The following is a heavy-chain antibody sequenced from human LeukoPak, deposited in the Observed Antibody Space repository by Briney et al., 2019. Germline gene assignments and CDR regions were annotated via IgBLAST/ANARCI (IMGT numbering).Heavy chain of an antibody. V-gene: IGHV1-69*04. CDR3: ARGDGGNFDY. CDR1: GGTFSSYA. Sequence: GASVKVSCKASGGTFSSYAISWVRQAPGQGLEWMGRIIPILGIANYAQKFQGRVTITADKSTSTAYMELSSLRSEGTAVYYCARGDGGNFDYWGQGTLVTVSS. J-gene: IGHJ4*02. D-gene: IGHD4-23*01. CDR2: IIPILGIA.